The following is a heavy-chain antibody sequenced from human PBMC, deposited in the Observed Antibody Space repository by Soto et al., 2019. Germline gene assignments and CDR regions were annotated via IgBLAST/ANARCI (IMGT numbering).Heavy chain of an antibody. J-gene: IGHJ5*02. CDR3: ARGYNDFWSGYLTWFDP. D-gene: IGHD3-3*01. CDR1: GGSMSSYY. Sequence: SETLSLTCTVSGGSMSSYYWSWIRQPPGKGLELIGYIYYSGSTNYNPSLKSRVTISVDTSKNQFSLKLSSLTAADTSVYYCARGYNDFWSGYLTWFDPWGQGTLVTVS. CDR2: IYYSGST. V-gene: IGHV4-59*01.